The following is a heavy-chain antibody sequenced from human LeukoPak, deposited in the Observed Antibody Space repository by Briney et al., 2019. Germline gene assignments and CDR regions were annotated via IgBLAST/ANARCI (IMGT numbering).Heavy chain of an antibody. CDR1: GFTFSSYE. V-gene: IGHV3-48*03. Sequence: PGGSLRLSCAASGFTFSSYEMNWVRQAPGKGLEWVSYISSSGSTIYYADSVKGRFTISRDNAKNSLYLQMNSLRAEDTAVYYCARDGDYYDSSGYYTYYFDYWGQGTLVTVSS. J-gene: IGHJ4*02. D-gene: IGHD3-22*01. CDR2: ISSSGSTI. CDR3: ARDGDYYDSSGYYTYYFDY.